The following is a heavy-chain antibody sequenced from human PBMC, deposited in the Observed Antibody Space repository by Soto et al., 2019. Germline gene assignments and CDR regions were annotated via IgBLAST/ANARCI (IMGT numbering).Heavy chain of an antibody. Sequence: QVQLQQSGPGLVKPSQTLSLTCAISGDSVSSATATWSWIRQSPSRGLEWLGRTYYRSKWYIDYAVSVKSRXVXTXDXXRNQLSLQLTSVTPEDTAVYFCARDGSGFHWYFDLWGRGTLVTVSS. J-gene: IGHJ2*01. D-gene: IGHD6-19*01. CDR2: TYYRSKWYI. V-gene: IGHV6-1*01. CDR3: ARDGSGFHWYFDL. CDR1: GDSVSSATAT.